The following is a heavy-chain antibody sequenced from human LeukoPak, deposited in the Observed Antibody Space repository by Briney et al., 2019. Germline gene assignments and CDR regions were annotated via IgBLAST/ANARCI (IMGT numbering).Heavy chain of an antibody. CDR3: ARGGSTPGDY. D-gene: IGHD1-14*01. Sequence: GGSLRLSCAVSGFTFSSYWMSWVRQAPGKGLEWVANIKQDGSEKYYVDSVKGRFTMSRDNAKNSLYLQMNSLRAEDTAVYYCARGGSTPGDYWGQGTLVTVSS. CDR1: GFTFSSYW. J-gene: IGHJ4*02. CDR2: IKQDGSEK. V-gene: IGHV3-7*04.